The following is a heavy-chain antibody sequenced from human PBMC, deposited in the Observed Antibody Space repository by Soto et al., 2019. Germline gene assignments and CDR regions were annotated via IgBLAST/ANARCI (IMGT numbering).Heavy chain of an antibody. CDR1: GFTFSSYG. J-gene: IGHJ6*02. V-gene: IGHV3-33*01. CDR3: ARSIITGTTYYYYGMDV. CDR2: IWYDGSNK. D-gene: IGHD1-7*01. Sequence: PGGSLRLSCAASGFTFSSYGMHWVRQAPGKGLEWVAVIWYDGSNKYYADSVKGRFTISRDNSKNTLYLQMNSLRAEDTAVYYCARSIITGTTYYYYGMDVWGQGTTVTVSS.